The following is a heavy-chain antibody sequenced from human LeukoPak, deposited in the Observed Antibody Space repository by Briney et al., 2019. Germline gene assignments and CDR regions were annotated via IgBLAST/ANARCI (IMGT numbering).Heavy chain of an antibody. CDR2: VSADGRTQ. D-gene: IGHD5-24*01. V-gene: IGHV3-30*03. CDR1: GFTFRTYS. CDR3: AREFGHNRWYFDY. J-gene: IGHJ4*02. Sequence: GRSLRLSCADSGFTFRTYSIHWVRQAPGKGLEWVTVVSADGRTQLYSDSVKGRFTVSRDNSLNTLHLQMNSLKTEDTAVYYCAREFGHNRWYFDYWGQGALVTVSS.